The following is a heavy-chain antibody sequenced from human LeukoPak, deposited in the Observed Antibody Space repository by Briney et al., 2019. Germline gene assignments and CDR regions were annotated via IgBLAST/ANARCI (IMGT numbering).Heavy chain of an antibody. V-gene: IGHV1-2*02. D-gene: IGHD1-26*01. CDR1: GGTFSSYA. Sequence: ASVKVSCKASGGTFSSYAISWVRQAPGQGLEWMGWINPNSGGTNYAQKFQGRVTMTRDTSISTAYMELSRLRSDDTAVYYCARVSARYSYMDVWGKGTTVTVSS. CDR2: INPNSGGT. J-gene: IGHJ6*03. CDR3: ARVSARYSYMDV.